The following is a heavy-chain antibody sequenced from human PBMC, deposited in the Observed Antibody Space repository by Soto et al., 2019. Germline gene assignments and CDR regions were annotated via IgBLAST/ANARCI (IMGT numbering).Heavy chain of an antibody. Sequence: QLQVQESGPGLVKSSETLSLTCTVSADSINSRTYYWGWIRQPPGKGLEWIGTIDYSGNTFYNPSLKSRVTLSVDMSKNQFSLKLSSVTAADTAVYYCARRTAMVRGVQGYYYGMDVWGQGTTVTVSS. J-gene: IGHJ6*02. D-gene: IGHD3-10*01. CDR3: ARRTAMVRGVQGYYYGMDV. CDR2: IDYSGNT. V-gene: IGHV4-39*01. CDR1: ADSINSRTYY.